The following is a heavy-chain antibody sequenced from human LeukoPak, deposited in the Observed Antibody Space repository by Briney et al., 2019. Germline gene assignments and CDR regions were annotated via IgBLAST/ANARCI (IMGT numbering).Heavy chain of an antibody. CDR1: GYTFTDYY. D-gene: IGHD3-10*01. J-gene: IGHJ4*02. Sequence: ASVKVSCKASGYTFTDYYMHWVRQAPGQGLEWMGRINPNSGGTNYAQKFQGRVTMTRDTSISTAYMELSRLRSDDTAVYYCARYYGSGSYLYYFDYWGQGTLVTASS. V-gene: IGHV1-2*06. CDR3: ARYYGSGSYLYYFDY. CDR2: INPNSGGT.